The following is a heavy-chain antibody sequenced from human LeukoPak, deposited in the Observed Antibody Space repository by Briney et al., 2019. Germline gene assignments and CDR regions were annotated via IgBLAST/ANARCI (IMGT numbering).Heavy chain of an antibody. CDR3: ARDCSSTSCYTFGAFDI. D-gene: IGHD2-2*02. CDR1: GGSVSSGSYY. CDR2: IYYSGST. Sequence: PSETLSLTCTVSGGSVSSGSYYWSWIRQPPGKGLEWIGYIYYSGSTNYNPSLKSRVTISVDTSKNQFSLKLSSVTAADTAVYYCARDCSSTSCYTFGAFDIWGQRTMVTVSS. J-gene: IGHJ3*02. V-gene: IGHV4-61*01.